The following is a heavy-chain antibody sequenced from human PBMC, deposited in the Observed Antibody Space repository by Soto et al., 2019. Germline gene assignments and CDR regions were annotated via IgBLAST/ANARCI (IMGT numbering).Heavy chain of an antibody. CDR2: IYNSGST. J-gene: IGHJ5*02. V-gene: IGHV4-31*03. CDR3: ARWWSGSRQGFDP. CDR1: GGSISSGDYY. D-gene: IGHD3-3*01. Sequence: QVQLQESGPGLVKPSQTLSLTCTVSGGSISSGDYYWSWIRQHLGKGLEWIGYIYNSGSTYYNPSLKSRVTISVDTSKNQFSLKLSSVTAADTAVYYCARWWSGSRQGFDPWGQGTLVTVSS.